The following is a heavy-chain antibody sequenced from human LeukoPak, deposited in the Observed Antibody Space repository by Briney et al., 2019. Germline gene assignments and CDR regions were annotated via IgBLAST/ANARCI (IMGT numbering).Heavy chain of an antibody. V-gene: IGHV3-23*01. J-gene: IGHJ4*02. Sequence: PGGSLRLSCAASGFTFSTCDMHWVRQAPGKGLEWVSAINERGDKTYYADSMKGRFSISRDNSKNSLYLQMNSLRVEDTAVYYCAKRYCSGGTCYPLDYWGQGTLVTVSS. D-gene: IGHD2-15*01. CDR1: GFTFSTCD. CDR2: INERGDKT. CDR3: AKRYCSGGTCYPLDY.